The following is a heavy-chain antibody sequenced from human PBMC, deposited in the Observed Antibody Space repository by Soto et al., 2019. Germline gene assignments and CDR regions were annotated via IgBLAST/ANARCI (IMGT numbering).Heavy chain of an antibody. CDR2: VNPSCGHT. V-gene: IGHV1-46*01. Sequence: QVQLRQSGAEVKKPGASVKVSCKASGDTFTDYYRHWVRQAPGQGLEWMGPVNPSCGHTTYAQHLLGRVTMTRDTSTSTLYMELTSLTSDDTAIYYCARGGHVVVVTAALDYWGQGTLVTVSS. J-gene: IGHJ4*02. CDR1: GDTFTDYY. D-gene: IGHD2-21*02. CDR3: ARGGHVVVVTAALDY.